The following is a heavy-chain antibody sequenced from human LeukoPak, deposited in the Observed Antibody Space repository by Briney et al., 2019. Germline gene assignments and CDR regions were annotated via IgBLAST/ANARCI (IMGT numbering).Heavy chain of an antibody. Sequence: ASVKVSCKASGGTFSSYAISWVRQAPGQGLEWMGGIIPIVGTANYAQKFQGSVTITADESTSTAYMELSSQRSEDTAVYYCARDHCSSTSCYYLTDPPFDPWGQGTLVTVSS. CDR1: GGTFSSYA. V-gene: IGHV1-69*01. CDR2: IIPIVGTA. D-gene: IGHD2-2*01. J-gene: IGHJ5*02. CDR3: ARDHCSSTSCYYLTDPPFDP.